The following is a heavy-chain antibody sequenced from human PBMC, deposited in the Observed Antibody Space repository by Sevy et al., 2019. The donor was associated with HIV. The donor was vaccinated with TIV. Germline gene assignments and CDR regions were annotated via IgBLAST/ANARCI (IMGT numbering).Heavy chain of an antibody. V-gene: IGHV5-51*01. J-gene: IGHJ4*02. D-gene: IGHD6-19*01. CDR3: ARGRQWPSDFDF. CDR2: VWPIESDT. Sequence: GESLKISCQASVYSFPTYWIAWVRQMPGKGLEWVGIVWPIESDTTYSPSFQGQVTISVDKSINTVYLHWSSLKASHTGVYYCARGRQWPSDFDFWGQGTLVTVSS. CDR1: VYSFPTYW.